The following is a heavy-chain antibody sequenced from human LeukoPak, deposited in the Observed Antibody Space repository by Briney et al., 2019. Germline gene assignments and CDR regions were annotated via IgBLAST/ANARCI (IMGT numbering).Heavy chain of an antibody. CDR3: AIYSSTCCAFDI. D-gene: IGHD6-13*01. Sequence: ASVKVSCKASGYTFSSYGISWVRQAPGQGLEWMGWISAYNGNTNYAQKLQGRVTMTTDASTSTAYMELRSLTSDDTAVYYCAIYSSTCCAFDIWGQGTMVTVSS. CDR2: ISAYNGNT. J-gene: IGHJ3*02. V-gene: IGHV1-18*01. CDR1: GYTFSSYG.